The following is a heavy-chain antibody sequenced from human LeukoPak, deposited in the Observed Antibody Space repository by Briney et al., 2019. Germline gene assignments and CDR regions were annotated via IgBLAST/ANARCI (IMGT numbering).Heavy chain of an antibody. V-gene: IGHV3-23*01. Sequence: GGPLRLFCAASGFTFSSYAMNWLREAPGKGLEWVSGINNNGCNPYYADSVKGRFTISRDNSENTLYLQMNSLRAEDTAVYYCFGYDVDYWGQGTLVIVSS. CDR1: GFTFSSYA. CDR3: FGYDVDY. J-gene: IGHJ4*02. CDR2: INNNGCNP. D-gene: IGHD5-12*01.